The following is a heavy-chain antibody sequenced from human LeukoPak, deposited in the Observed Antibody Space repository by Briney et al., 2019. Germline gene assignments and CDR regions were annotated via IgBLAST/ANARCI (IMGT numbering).Heavy chain of an antibody. J-gene: IGHJ5*02. CDR1: GGSISSYY. CDR2: IYYSGST. V-gene: IGHV4-59*01. CDR3: ARAEAPYCGGDCYFWFDP. D-gene: IGHD2-21*02. Sequence: PSETLSLTCTVSGGSISSYYWSWIRPPPGKGLEWVGYIYYSGSTNYNPSLKSRVTISVDTSKNQFSLKLSSVTAADTAVYYCARAEAPYCGGDCYFWFDPWGQGTLVTVS.